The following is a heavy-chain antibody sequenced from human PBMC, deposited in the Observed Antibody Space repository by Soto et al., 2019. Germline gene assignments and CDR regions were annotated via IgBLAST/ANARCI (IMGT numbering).Heavy chain of an antibody. CDR1: GYSFSTSW. Sequence: PGESLKISYNGSGYSFSTSWIGWVRQMPGKGLEWMGIIYPGDSDTRYSPSFQGQVTISADKSISTAYLQWSSLKASDTAMYYCARRAYSSSSPLYNWFDSWGQGTLVTVS. D-gene: IGHD6-6*01. CDR3: ARRAYSSSSPLYNWFDS. J-gene: IGHJ5*01. V-gene: IGHV5-51*01. CDR2: IYPGDSDT.